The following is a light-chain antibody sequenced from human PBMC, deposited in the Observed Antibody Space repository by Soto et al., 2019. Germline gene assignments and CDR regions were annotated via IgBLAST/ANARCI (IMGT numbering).Light chain of an antibody. V-gene: IGKV1-27*01. J-gene: IGKJ1*01. Sequence: DIQMTQSPSSLPASIGDRAAITRRATQAISQYLACYHRKPGTLPELLISSAPTFQSGAPSRFSGSGSGTDFTPTISSLQPEDVANYYCQKYSIAHSWTLGQGTK. CDR2: SAP. CDR3: QKYSIAHSWT. CDR1: QAISQY.